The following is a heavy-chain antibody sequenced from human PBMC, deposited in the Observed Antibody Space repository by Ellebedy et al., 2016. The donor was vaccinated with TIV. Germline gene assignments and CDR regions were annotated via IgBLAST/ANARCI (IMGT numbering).Heavy chain of an antibody. CDR2: IYYSGST. CDR3: ARAITYYYDSIRFDP. Sequence: SETLSLTCTVSGGSISSYYWSWIRQPPGKGLEWIGYIYYSGSTNYNPSLKSRVTISVDTSKNQFSLKLSSVTAADTAVYYCARAITYYYDSIRFDPWGQGTLVTVSS. J-gene: IGHJ5*02. CDR1: GGSISSYY. V-gene: IGHV4-59*08. D-gene: IGHD3-22*01.